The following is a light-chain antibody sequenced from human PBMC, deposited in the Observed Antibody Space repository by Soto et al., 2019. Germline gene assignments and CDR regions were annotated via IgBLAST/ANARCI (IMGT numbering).Light chain of an antibody. CDR1: QSISNY. Sequence: DIQMTQSPSSLSASVGDRVTITCRASQSISNYLDWYQLKPGKAPKLLIYAASSLQSGVPSRFSGSGSGTDFTLTISSLQAEDFATYYCQQYDYLPLTFGGGTKVEIE. J-gene: IGKJ4*01. CDR3: QQYDYLPLT. V-gene: IGKV1-39*01. CDR2: AAS.